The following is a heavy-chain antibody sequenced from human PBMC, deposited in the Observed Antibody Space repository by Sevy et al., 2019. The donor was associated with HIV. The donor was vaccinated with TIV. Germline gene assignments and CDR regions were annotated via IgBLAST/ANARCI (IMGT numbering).Heavy chain of an antibody. V-gene: IGHV3-15*01. Sequence: GGSLRLSCAASGFTFSNAWMGWVRQAPGKGLEWVGRIKSKTDGGTPHYAPTVKGRVTMTRDDSKNTLYLEMNSLKTDDTAVYYCTTGVPDYYGSGSYYKYYYYYMDVWGKGTTVTVSS. CDR2: IKSKTDGGTP. CDR3: TTGVPDYYGSGSYYKYYYYYMDV. J-gene: IGHJ6*03. CDR1: GFTFSNAW. D-gene: IGHD3-10*01.